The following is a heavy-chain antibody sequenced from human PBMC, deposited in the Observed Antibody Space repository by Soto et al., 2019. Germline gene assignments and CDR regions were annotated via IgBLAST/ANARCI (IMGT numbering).Heavy chain of an antibody. Sequence: VQLQESGPGLVKPSQTLSLTCTVSGGSISSGDYYWSWIRQPPGKGLEWVSAISGSGGSTYYADSVKGRFTISRDNSKNTLYLQMNSLRAEDTAVYYCAKPPPNLYYGSGSSSDQADYWGQGTLVTVSS. V-gene: IGHV3-23*01. CDR1: GGSISSGDYY. CDR3: AKPPPNLYYGSGSSSDQADY. D-gene: IGHD3-10*01. J-gene: IGHJ4*02. CDR2: ISGSGGST.